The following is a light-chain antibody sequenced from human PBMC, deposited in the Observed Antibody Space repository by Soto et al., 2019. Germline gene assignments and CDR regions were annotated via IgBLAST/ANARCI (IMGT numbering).Light chain of an antibody. CDR1: QSVNNNY. CDR2: GAS. CDR3: QQYGSSYT. J-gene: IGKJ3*01. Sequence: EIVLTQSPGTLSLSPGERATLSCRASQSVNNNYLAWYQQKPGQPPMLLIYGASSRAIGIPDRFSGGGSGTDFTFTISRLEPEDFAVYYCQQYGSSYTFGPGTKVDIK. V-gene: IGKV3-20*01.